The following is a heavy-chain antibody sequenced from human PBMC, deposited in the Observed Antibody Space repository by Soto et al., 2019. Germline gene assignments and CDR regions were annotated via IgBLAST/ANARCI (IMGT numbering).Heavy chain of an antibody. D-gene: IGHD6-13*01. CDR1: GGSFSGYY. CDR2: INHSGST. V-gene: IGHV4-34*01. Sequence: SETLSLTCAVYGGSFSGYYWSWIRQPPGKGLEWIGEINHSGSTNYNPSLKSRVTISVDTSKNQFSLKLSSVTAADTAVYYCARGLTPRIAAQMGGFDYWGQGTLVTVSS. J-gene: IGHJ4*02. CDR3: ARGLTPRIAAQMGGFDY.